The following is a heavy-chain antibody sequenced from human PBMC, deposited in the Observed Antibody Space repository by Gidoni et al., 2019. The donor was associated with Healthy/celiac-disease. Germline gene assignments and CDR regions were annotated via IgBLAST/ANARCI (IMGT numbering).Heavy chain of an antibody. J-gene: IGHJ3*02. CDR1: GFTFSSYG. Sequence: QVQLVESGGGVVQPGRPLRLSCAASGFTFSSYGMHWVRQAPGKGLEWVAVIWYDGSNKYYADSVKGRFTIARDNSKNTLYLQMNSLRAEDTAVYYCARGYIKGGGDAFDIWGQGTMVTVSS. V-gene: IGHV3-33*01. CDR2: IWYDGSNK. CDR3: ARGYIKGGGDAFDI. D-gene: IGHD2-2*02.